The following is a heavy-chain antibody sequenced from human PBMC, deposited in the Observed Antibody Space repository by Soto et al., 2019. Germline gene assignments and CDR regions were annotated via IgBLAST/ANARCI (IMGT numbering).Heavy chain of an antibody. J-gene: IGHJ4*02. CDR3: AKDKDTTFSPQDY. D-gene: IGHD2-15*01. CDR2: ISGSGGST. Sequence: ESVGDLVQPGGSLRLSCAASGFTFTTYAMTWVRQAPGKGLEWVSAISGSGGSTYYADSVKGRFTISRDNSKNTLYLQMNSLRAEDTAVYYCAKDKDTTFSPQDYWGQGTLVTVSS. V-gene: IGHV3-23*01. CDR1: GFTFTTYA.